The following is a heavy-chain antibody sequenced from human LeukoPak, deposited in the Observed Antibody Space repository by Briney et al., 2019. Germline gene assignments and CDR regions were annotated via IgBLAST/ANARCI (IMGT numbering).Heavy chain of an antibody. CDR3: ARQGVGFDY. J-gene: IGHJ4*02. CDR1: GGSISSYY. V-gene: IGHV4-59*08. CDR2: IYNSGSTNYNPST. Sequence: SETLSLTCTVSGGSISSYYWSWIRQPPGKGLEWIGYIYNSGSTNYNPSTNYNPSLKSRVTISLDTSKTQFSLKLSSVTAADTVVYYCARQGVGFDYWGQGALVTVSS. D-gene: IGHD3-10*01.